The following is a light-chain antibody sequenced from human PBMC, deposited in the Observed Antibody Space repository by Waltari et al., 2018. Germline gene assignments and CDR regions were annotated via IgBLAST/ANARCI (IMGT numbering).Light chain of an antibody. J-gene: IGKJ1*01. CDR1: QSVNTY. CDR2: GAY. Sequence: IVLMQSPGTLSLSPGERATLSCRASQSVNTYLAWYHQKPGQAPRLLIYGAYTRAAGIPDRFSGSGSGTDFSLTISRLEAEDFAVYYCQHHVRLPATFGQGTKVEIK. V-gene: IGKV3-20*01. CDR3: QHHVRLPAT.